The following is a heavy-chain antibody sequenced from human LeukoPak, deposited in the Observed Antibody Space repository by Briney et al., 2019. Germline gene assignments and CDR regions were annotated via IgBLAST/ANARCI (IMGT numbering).Heavy chain of an antibody. D-gene: IGHD2-15*01. CDR3: ARASAQWSDY. J-gene: IGHJ4*02. Sequence: APVKVSCKASDYTFTNYGISWVRQAPGQGLEWMGWISAYDGDTNYAQKFQGRLTLTTDTSTSTAYMELRSLRSDDTAIYYCARASAQWSDYWGQGTLVTVSS. CDR1: DYTFTNYG. V-gene: IGHV1-18*01. CDR2: ISAYDGDT.